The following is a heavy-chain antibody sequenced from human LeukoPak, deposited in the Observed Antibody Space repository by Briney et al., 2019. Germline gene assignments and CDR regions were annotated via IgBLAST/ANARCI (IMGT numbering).Heavy chain of an antibody. J-gene: IGHJ4*02. Sequence: PSETLSLTCTVSGGSLSSGDYYWSWIRQPPGKGLEWIGYIYYSGSTYYNPSLKSRVTISVDTSKNQFSLKLSSVTAADTAVYYCARSTMIGYFDYWGQGTLVTVSS. V-gene: IGHV4-30-4*08. CDR2: IYYSGST. D-gene: IGHD3-22*01. CDR1: GGSLSSGDYY. CDR3: ARSTMIGYFDY.